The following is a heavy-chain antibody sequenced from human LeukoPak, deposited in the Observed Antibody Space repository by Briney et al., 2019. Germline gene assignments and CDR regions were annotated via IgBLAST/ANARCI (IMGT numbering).Heavy chain of an antibody. CDR3: AKAYDFWSGYYFDY. CDR2: ISYDGSNK. CDR1: GFTFSSYA. J-gene: IGHJ4*02. V-gene: IGHV3-30-3*01. D-gene: IGHD3-3*01. Sequence: GGSLRLSCAASGFTFSSYAMHGVRQAPGKGLEWVAVISYDGSNKYYADSVKGRFTISRDNSKNTLYLQMNRLRAEDTAVYYCAKAYDFWSGYYFDYWGQGTLVTVSS.